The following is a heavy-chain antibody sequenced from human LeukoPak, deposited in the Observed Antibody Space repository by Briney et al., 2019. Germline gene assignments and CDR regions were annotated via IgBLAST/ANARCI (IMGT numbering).Heavy chain of an antibody. J-gene: IGHJ4*02. CDR3: ARGVGQTTGTTGGYYFDF. V-gene: IGHV1-18*01. Sequence: ASVTVSCKACGYTFTNYGITWVRQAPGQGLEWMGWISAYNGNTNYAQKFQGRVTMTTDTSTTTAYMELRSLRSDDTAVYYCARGVGQTTGTTGGYYFDFWGQGTLVTASS. CDR1: GYTFTNYG. CDR2: ISAYNGNT. D-gene: IGHD1-1*01.